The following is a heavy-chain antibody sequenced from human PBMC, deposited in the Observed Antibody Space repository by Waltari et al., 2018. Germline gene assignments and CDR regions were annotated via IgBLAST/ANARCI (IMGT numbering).Heavy chain of an antibody. J-gene: IGHJ4*02. CDR1: GYTFTSSY. CDR2: INPSGGST. D-gene: IGHD5-12*01. Sequence: QVQLVQSGAEVKKPGASVKVSCKASGYTFTSSYMHWVRQAPGQGLEWRGIINPSGGSTTYEQKFQGRVTMTRDTTTSTVYMELSSLRSEDTAVYYCARGNPVNIVSTSLDYWGQGTLVTVSS. CDR3: ARGNPVNIVSTSLDY. V-gene: IGHV1-46*01.